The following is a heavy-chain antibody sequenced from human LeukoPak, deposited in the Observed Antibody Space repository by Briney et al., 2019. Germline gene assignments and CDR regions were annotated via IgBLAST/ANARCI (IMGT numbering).Heavy chain of an antibody. D-gene: IGHD2-15*01. CDR2: ISSSSSYI. CDR1: GFTFSSYS. Sequence: GGSLRLSCAASGFTFSSYSMNWVRQAPGKGLEWVSSISSSSSYIYYADSVKGRFTISRDNAKNSLYLQMNSPRAEDTAVYYCARRGYCSGGSCYYFDYWGQGTLVTVSS. J-gene: IGHJ4*02. CDR3: ARRGYCSGGSCYYFDY. V-gene: IGHV3-21*01.